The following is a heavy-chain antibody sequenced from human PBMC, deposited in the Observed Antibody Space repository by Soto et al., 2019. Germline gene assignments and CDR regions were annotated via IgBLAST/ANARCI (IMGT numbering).Heavy chain of an antibody. CDR2: IKQDGSEK. D-gene: IGHD3-16*01. V-gene: IGHV3-7*01. J-gene: IGHJ6*02. CDR1: GFTFSSYW. Sequence: GGSLRLSCAASGFTFSSYWMSWVRQAPGKGLEWVANIKQDGSEKYYVDSVKGRFTISRDNSKNSLYLQMNSLRAEDTAVYYCARGGGLTRPGYYYGMDVWGQGTTVTVSS. CDR3: ARGGGLTRPGYYYGMDV.